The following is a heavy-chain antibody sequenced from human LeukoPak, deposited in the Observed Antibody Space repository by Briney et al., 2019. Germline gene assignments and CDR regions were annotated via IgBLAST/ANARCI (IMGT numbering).Heavy chain of an antibody. CDR1: GFSLTTSGVG. CDR2: IYWDNNK. CDR3: AHYGDYRFLYYFDH. Sequence: ESGPTLVKPTQTLTLTCTFSGFSLTTSGVGVGWIRQPAGKALEWLALIYWDNNKLYSPSLRSRLTIAKDTSKNQVVLTMTNMDPVDTATYSCAHYGDYRFLYYFDHWGQGTLVTVSS. J-gene: IGHJ4*02. D-gene: IGHD4-17*01. V-gene: IGHV2-5*02.